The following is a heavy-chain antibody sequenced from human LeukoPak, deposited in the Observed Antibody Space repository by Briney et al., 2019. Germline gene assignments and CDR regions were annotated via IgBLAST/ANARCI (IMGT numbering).Heavy chain of an antibody. J-gene: IGHJ4*02. Sequence: SETLSLTCTVSGASISSSYCTWIRQAAGEGLEWIGRISTGGSTTYNPSCKSRVTMSLDTSKNQISLKLSSVTAADTAVYYCARVRGYYDSSGYDYWGQGTLVTVSS. CDR1: GASISSSY. CDR2: ISTGGST. CDR3: ARVRGYYDSSGYDY. D-gene: IGHD3-22*01. V-gene: IGHV4-4*07.